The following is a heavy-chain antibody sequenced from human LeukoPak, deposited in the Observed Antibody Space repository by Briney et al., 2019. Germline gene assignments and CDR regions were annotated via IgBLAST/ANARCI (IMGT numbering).Heavy chain of an antibody. Sequence: GGSLRLSCAASGFTFDDYAMHWVRQAPGKGLEWVSGISWNSGSIGYADSVKGRFTISRDNSENTVYLQMNSLRAEDTAVYYCARDGIVGATDYWGQGTLVTVSS. CDR3: ARDGIVGATDY. CDR1: GFTFDDYA. J-gene: IGHJ4*02. CDR2: ISWNSGSI. D-gene: IGHD1-26*01. V-gene: IGHV3-9*01.